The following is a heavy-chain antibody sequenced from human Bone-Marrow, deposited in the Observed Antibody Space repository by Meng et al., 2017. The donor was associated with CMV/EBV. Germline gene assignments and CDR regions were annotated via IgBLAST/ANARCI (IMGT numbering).Heavy chain of an antibody. CDR1: GYTFTGYY. CDR2: INPNRGGT. D-gene: IGHD3-3*01. J-gene: IGHJ6*02. V-gene: IGHV1-2*02. Sequence: ASVKVSCKASGYTFTGYYMHWVRQAPGQGLEWMGWINPNRGGTNYAQKFQGRVTMTRDTSISTAYMELSRLRSDDTAVYYCARASPPKTRQYYDFWSAPRAGMDVWGQGTTVTVSS. CDR3: ARASPPKTRQYYDFWSAPRAGMDV.